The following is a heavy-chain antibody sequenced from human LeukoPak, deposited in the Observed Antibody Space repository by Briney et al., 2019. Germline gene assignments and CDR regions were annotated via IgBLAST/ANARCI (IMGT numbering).Heavy chain of an antibody. D-gene: IGHD5-18*01. V-gene: IGHV3-53*01. CDR2: IYSGGTT. J-gene: IGHJ4*02. Sequence: GGSLRLSCAASGFTVSSSYMSWVRQAPGKGLEWVSIIYSGGTTSYADSVKGRFTVSRDNSKNTLFLQMNSLRAEDTAVYYCAKSLSQRADTAMVPFDYWGQETLVTVSS. CDR3: AKSLSQRADTAMVPFDY. CDR1: GFTVSSSY.